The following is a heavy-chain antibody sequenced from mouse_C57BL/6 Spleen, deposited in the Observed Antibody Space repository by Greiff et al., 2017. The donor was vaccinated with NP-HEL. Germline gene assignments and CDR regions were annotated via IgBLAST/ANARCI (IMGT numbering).Heavy chain of an antibody. CDR2: IHPNSGST. V-gene: IGHV1-64*01. D-gene: IGHD6-1*01. Sequence: VQLQQSGAELVKPGASVKLSCKASGYTFTSYWMHWVKQRPGQGLEWIGMIHPNSGSTNYNEKFKGKATLTADKSSSTAYMEVSCLTSEDSSVYYCARVLCDWGQGTLVTVAA. CDR1: GYTFTSYW. J-gene: IGHJ3*01. CDR3: ARVLCD.